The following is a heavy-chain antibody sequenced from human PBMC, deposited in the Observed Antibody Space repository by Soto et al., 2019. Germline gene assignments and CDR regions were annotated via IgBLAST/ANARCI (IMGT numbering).Heavy chain of an antibody. D-gene: IGHD3-3*01. J-gene: IGHJ4*02. Sequence: PSETLCLTCTVSGGSISSSSYYWVWLRQPPGKGLEWIVSSYYSGSTYDNPSLKSLVTISVDTSKNQYSLKLSSVTAADTAVYYCARQNEYYDFWSGYQVYYIDYWGQGTLVTVSS. CDR2: SYYSGST. V-gene: IGHV4-39*01. CDR1: GGSISSSSYY. CDR3: ARQNEYYDFWSGYQVYYIDY.